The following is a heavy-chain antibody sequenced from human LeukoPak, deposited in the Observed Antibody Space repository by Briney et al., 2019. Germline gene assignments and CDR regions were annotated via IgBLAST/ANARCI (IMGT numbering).Heavy chain of an antibody. J-gene: IGHJ4*02. CDR2: IWYDGSNK. Sequence: GRSLRLSCAASGFTFSSYGMHWVRQAPGKGLEWVAVIWYDGSNKYYADSVKGRFAISRDNSKNTLYLQMNSLRAEDTAVYCCARAGGLSLSNTYLVYWGQGTLVTVSS. CDR3: ARAGGLSLSNTYLVY. V-gene: IGHV3-33*01. CDR1: GFTFSSYG. D-gene: IGHD3-16*02.